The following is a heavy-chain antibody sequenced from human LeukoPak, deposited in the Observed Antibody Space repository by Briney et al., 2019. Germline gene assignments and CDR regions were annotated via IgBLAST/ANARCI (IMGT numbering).Heavy chain of an antibody. D-gene: IGHD3-10*01. CDR2: ISPSGDIT. V-gene: IGHV3-23*01. Sequence: GGSLRLSCAASGFTFSSYGMSWVRQAPGKGLEWVSGISPSGDITYYADSVKGRFTIPRDNSKNTLYLEVISLTAEDTAVYYCAKDDAWLRFGEWSQGTLVTVSS. CDR3: AKDDAWLRFGE. CDR1: GFTFSSYG. J-gene: IGHJ4*02.